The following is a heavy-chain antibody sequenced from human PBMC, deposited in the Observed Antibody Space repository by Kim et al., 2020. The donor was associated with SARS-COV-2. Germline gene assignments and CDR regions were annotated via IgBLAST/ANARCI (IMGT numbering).Heavy chain of an antibody. CDR2: IYDSGSEPT. CDR3: ARGHRSSSWYSGAFDI. J-gene: IGHJ3*02. V-gene: IGHV4-31*11. CDR1: GGSIRGGGYY. Sequence: SETLSLTCAVSGGSIRGGGYYWAWIRQQSGKGLEWIGYIYDSGSEPTYYSSSLKTRLTISIDTSENHVSLKMNSVTAADTAVYYCARGHRSSSWYSGAFDIWGHGTLVLVSS. D-gene: IGHD6-13*01.